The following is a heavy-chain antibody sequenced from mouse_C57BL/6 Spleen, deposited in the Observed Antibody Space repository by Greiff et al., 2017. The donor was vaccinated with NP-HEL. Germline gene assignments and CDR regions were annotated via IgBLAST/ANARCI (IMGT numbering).Heavy chain of an antibody. J-gene: IGHJ1*03. D-gene: IGHD2-4*01. CDR3: ASLYYDYDEGYFDV. CDR1: GFSLTSYG. CDR2: IWSGGST. V-gene: IGHV2-2*01. Sequence: QVQLQQSGPGLVQPSQSLSITCTVSGFSLTSYGVHWVRQSPGKGLEWLGVIWSGGSTDYNAAFISRLSISKDNSKSQVFFKMNSLQADDTAIYYCASLYYDYDEGYFDVWGTGTTVTVSS.